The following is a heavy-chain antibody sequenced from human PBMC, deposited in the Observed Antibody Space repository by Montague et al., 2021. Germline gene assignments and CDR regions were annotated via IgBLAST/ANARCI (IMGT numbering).Heavy chain of an antibody. J-gene: IGHJ4*02. CDR3: ATEGKLPGPDFDH. D-gene: IGHD1-7*01. CDR2: SRNKANSYTT. V-gene: IGHV3-72*01. CDR1: GFSFSDYY. Sequence: LRLSCAASGFSFSDYYVDWVRQAPGKGLEWVGRSRNKANSYTTDYAASVKGRFTISRDESKNSLYLQMNSLKTDDTAVYYCATEGKLPGPDFDHWGQGTLVTVSS.